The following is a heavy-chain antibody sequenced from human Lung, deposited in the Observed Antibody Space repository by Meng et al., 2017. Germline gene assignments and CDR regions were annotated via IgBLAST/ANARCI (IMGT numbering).Heavy chain of an antibody. CDR3: ARGQKGYFDL. V-gene: IGHV4-30-4*01. CDR2: IYNRGST. J-gene: IGHJ2*01. CDR1: GGSISSSNYY. Sequence: QEQRTEADTRPVKHSQTLALTCNGSGGSISSSNYYWSWIRQPPGKGLEWSGHIYNRGSTYYNPSLKSRITISVDTSKNQFSLKLSSVTAADTAVYYCARGQKGYFDLWGRGTLVTVSS.